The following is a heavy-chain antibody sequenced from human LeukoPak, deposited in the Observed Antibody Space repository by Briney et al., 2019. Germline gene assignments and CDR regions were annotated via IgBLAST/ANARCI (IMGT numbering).Heavy chain of an antibody. J-gene: IGHJ3*02. Sequence: SETLSLTCTVSGGSISSYYWSWIRQPPGKGLEGIGYIYYSGSTNYNPSLKSRVTISVDTSKNQFSLKLSSVTAADTAVYYCAREGIAAADYAFDIWGQGTMVTVSS. D-gene: IGHD6-13*01. CDR1: GGSISSYY. V-gene: IGHV4-59*01. CDR2: IYYSGST. CDR3: AREGIAAADYAFDI.